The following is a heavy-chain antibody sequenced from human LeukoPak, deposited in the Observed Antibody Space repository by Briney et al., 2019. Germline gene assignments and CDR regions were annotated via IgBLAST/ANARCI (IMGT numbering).Heavy chain of an antibody. D-gene: IGHD1-26*01. CDR1: GYTFTGYY. V-gene: IGHV1-2*02. CDR3: ARAQYSGSYHAFDI. J-gene: IGHJ3*02. Sequence: ASVKVSCKASGYTFTGYYMHWVRQAPGQGLEWMGWINPNSGGTNYAQKFQGRATMTRDTSISTAYMELSRLRSDDTAVYYCARAQYSGSYHAFDIWGQGTMVTVSS. CDR2: INPNSGGT.